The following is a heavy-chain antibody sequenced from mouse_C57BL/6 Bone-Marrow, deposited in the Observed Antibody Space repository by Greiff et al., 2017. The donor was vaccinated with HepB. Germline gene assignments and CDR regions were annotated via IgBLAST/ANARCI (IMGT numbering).Heavy chain of an antibody. Sequence: VQLQQSGPELVKPGASVKISCKASGYTFTDYYMNRVKQSHGTSLEWIGDINPNNGGTSYNQKFKGKATLTVDKSSSTAYMELRSLTSEDSAVYDCARDYGRATGYFDYWGQGTTLTVSS. J-gene: IGHJ2*01. CDR1: GYTFTDYY. D-gene: IGHD1-1*01. V-gene: IGHV1-26*01. CDR3: ARDYGRATGYFDY. CDR2: INPNNGGT.